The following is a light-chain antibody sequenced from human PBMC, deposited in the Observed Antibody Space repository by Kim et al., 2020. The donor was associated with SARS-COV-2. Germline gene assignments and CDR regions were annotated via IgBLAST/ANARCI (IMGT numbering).Light chain of an antibody. V-gene: IGKV3D-20*01. CDR2: DAS. Sequence: EIVLTQSPAILSLSPGEGATLSCGASQSVTSSHLAWYQHKPGLAPRLLIYDASSRATGIPDRFSGSGSGADFTLTISRLESEDFAVYYCQQYGSSPLTFGGGTKVDIK. J-gene: IGKJ4*01. CDR3: QQYGSSPLT. CDR1: QSVTSSH.